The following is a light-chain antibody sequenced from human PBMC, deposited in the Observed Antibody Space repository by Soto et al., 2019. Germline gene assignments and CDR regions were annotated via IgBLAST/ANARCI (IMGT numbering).Light chain of an antibody. CDR2: GIY. CDR3: QQYGSSPIT. J-gene: IGKJ5*01. V-gene: IGKV3-20*01. Sequence: EVVMTQSPSTLSVSPGLGAALSGRSSQSVTSNYLAWYQQKPGKAHRLXIHGIYNRATGVQDRFSGSGSGTDFTLTISRLEPEDFAVYYCQQYGSSPITLGQGTRLEI. CDR1: QSVTSNY.